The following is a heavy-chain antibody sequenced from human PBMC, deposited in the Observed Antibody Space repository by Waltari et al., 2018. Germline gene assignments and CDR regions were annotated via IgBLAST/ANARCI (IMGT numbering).Heavy chain of an antibody. V-gene: IGHV3-30*04. CDR2: ISYNGRNI. J-gene: IGHJ6*02. CDR3: ARDYCDRTNCHGMDV. D-gene: IGHD3-22*01. CDR1: EFTFSSYA. Sequence: QVQLVESGGGVVQPGRSLRLSCEASEFTFSSYAMHWVRQAPGKGLEWVAVISYNGRNIYYVDSVKGRFTNSRDNSKKTLYMQMNSLRAEDTAVYYCARDYCDRTNCHGMDVWGQGTTVTVSS.